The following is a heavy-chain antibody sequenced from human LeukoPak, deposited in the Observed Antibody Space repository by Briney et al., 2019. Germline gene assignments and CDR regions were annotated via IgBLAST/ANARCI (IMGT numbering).Heavy chain of an antibody. V-gene: IGHV3-23*01. CDR1: GFTFTSYA. Sequence: GGSLRLSCAASGFTFTSYAMSWVRQAPGKGLVWVAGISDSGGGTYYADSVKGRFTISRGNSKNTLYLQMNSLRAEDTALYYCAKDTGSRAVAGTPFDYWGQGALVTVSS. D-gene: IGHD6-19*01. CDR2: ISDSGGGT. CDR3: AKDTGSRAVAGTPFDY. J-gene: IGHJ4*02.